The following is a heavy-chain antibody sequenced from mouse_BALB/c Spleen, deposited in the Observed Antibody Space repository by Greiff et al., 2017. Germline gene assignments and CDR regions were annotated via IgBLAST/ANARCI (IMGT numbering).Heavy chain of an antibody. CDR3: ARFITTATDAY. CDR1: GFTFSSYG. V-gene: IGHV5-6*01. D-gene: IGHD1-2*01. Sequence: EVNLVESGGDLVKPGGSLKLSCAASGFTFSSYGMSWVRQTPDKRLEWVATISSGGSYTYYPDSVKGRFTISRDNAKNTLYLQMSSLKSEDTAMYYCARFITTATDAYWGQGTLVTVSA. CDR2: ISSGGSYT. J-gene: IGHJ3*01.